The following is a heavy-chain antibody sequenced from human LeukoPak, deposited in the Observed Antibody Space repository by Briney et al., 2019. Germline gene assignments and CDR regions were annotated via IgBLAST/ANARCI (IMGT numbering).Heavy chain of an antibody. CDR3: MRDLPGVWQQIGGGLCC. Sequence: PGGSLRLSCAASGFIFSKSWMNWVRQAPGKGLEWVAKINEDGGTTYYVDSVKGRFTISRDNAQNSLFLQMNSLRAEDTAVYYCMRDLPGVWQQIGGGLCCWGQGTLVTVSS. CDR1: GFIFSKSW. J-gene: IGHJ4*02. CDR2: INEDGGTT. D-gene: IGHD6-13*01. V-gene: IGHV3-7*01.